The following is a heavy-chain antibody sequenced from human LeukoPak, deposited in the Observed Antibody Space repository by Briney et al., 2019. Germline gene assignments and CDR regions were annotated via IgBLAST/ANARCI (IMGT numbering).Heavy chain of an antibody. CDR2: ISSSSSYI. V-gene: IGHV3-21*01. Sequence: PGGSLRLSCAASGFTFSSYSMNWVRQAPGKGLEWVSSISSSSSYIYYADSVKGRFTISRDNAKNSLYLQMNSLRAKDTAVYYCAREIAAAGSVMDVWGQGTTVTVSS. CDR3: AREIAAAGSVMDV. CDR1: GFTFSSYS. J-gene: IGHJ6*02. D-gene: IGHD6-13*01.